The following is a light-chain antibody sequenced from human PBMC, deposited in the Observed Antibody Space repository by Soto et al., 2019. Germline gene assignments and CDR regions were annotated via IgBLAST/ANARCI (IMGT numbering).Light chain of an antibody. CDR1: QSLLHSNGYNY. V-gene: IGKV1-39*01. CDR3: QQGYSTPWT. CDR2: AAS. Sequence: MTQTPLSLPVTPGEPASISCRSSQSLLHSNGYNYLHWYQQKPGKAPKLLIYAASNLQSGVPSRFSASGSGTDFTLTLNSLQPEDFATYYCQQGYSTPWTFGQGSKVDI. J-gene: IGKJ1*01.